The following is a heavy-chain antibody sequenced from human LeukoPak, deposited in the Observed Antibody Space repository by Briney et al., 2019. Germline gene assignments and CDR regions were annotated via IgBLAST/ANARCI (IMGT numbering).Heavy chain of an antibody. Sequence: ASVKVSCKASGYTFINCGISWVRQAPGQGLEWMGWISVYNGNTNYAQKLQGRVTMTTDTSTSTAYMELRSLRFDDTAVYYCARTIGSYSAFDIWGQGTMVTVSS. CDR2: ISVYNGNT. D-gene: IGHD1-26*01. CDR3: ARTIGSYSAFDI. V-gene: IGHV1-18*01. J-gene: IGHJ3*02. CDR1: GYTFINCG.